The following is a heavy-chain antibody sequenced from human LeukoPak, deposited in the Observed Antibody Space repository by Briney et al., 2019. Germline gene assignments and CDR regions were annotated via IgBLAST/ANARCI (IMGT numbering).Heavy chain of an antibody. D-gene: IGHD6-13*01. CDR2: IYYSGST. Sequence: KPSETLSLTCTVSGGSISSSSYYWGWIRQPPGKGLEWIGSIYYSGSTYYNPSLKSRVTISVDTSKNQFSLKLSSVTAADTAVYYCASEYSSSWYVAYWGQGTLVTVFS. V-gene: IGHV4-39*01. J-gene: IGHJ4*02. CDR3: ASEYSSSWYVAY. CDR1: GGSISSSSYY.